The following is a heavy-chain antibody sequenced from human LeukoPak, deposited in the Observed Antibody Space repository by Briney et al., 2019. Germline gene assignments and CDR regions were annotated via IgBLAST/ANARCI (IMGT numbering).Heavy chain of an antibody. CDR3: ARDNSVGETAWWFDP. J-gene: IGHJ5*02. D-gene: IGHD1-26*01. Sequence: ASVKVSCKASGHTFSRSYMHWVRQAPGQGLEWMGVINPSGTWTSYAQKFRGRITMTRDMFTSTDYMELTSLTSDDTAVYYCARDNSVGETAWWFDPWGQGTLVTVSS. V-gene: IGHV1-46*01. CDR1: GHTFSRSY. CDR2: INPSGTWT.